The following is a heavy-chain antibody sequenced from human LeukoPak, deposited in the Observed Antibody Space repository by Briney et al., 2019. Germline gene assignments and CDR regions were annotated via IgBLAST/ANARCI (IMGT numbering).Heavy chain of an antibody. V-gene: IGHV3-66*01. CDR3: ASRYSSGWYGSDY. CDR1: GFTVSSNY. CDR2: IYSGGST. J-gene: IGHJ4*02. Sequence: GGSLRLSCAASGFTVSSNYMSWVRQAPGKGLEWVSVIYSGGSTYYADSVKGRFTISRDNSKNTLYLQMNSLRAEDTAVYYCASRYSSGWYGSDYWGQGTLVTVSS. D-gene: IGHD6-19*01.